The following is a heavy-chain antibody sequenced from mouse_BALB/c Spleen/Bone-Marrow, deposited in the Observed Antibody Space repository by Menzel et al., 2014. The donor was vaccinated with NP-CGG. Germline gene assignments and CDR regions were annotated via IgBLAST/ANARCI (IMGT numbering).Heavy chain of an antibody. CDR1: GYSFTGYY. V-gene: IGHV1S34*01. CDR3: VRRGNPIVYYAMDY. Sequence: LVKTGASVKISCKASGYSFTGYYMHWVKQSHGKSLEWIGYISCYNGATSYNQNFKGKVTFTVDTSSSTAYMQSNSLTSEDSAVYYCVRRGNPIVYYAMDYWRQGTSVTVSS. CDR2: ISCYNGAT. J-gene: IGHJ4*01.